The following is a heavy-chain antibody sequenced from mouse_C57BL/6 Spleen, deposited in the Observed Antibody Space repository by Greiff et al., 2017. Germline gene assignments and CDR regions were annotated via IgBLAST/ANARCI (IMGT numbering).Heavy chain of an antibody. D-gene: IGHD1-1*01. CDR3: TRDYGSENWYFDV. CDR1: GYTFTDYE. V-gene: IGHV1-15*01. CDR2: IDPETGGT. Sequence: VQRVESGAELVRPGASVTLSCKASGYTFTDYEMHWVKQTPVHGLEWIGAIDPETGGTAYNQKFKGKAILTADKSSSTAYMELRSLTSEDSAVYYCTRDYGSENWYFDVWGTGTTVTVSS. J-gene: IGHJ1*03.